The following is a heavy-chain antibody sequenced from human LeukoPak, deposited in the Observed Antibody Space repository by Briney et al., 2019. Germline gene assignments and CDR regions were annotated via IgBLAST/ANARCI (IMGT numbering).Heavy chain of an antibody. Sequence: PGGSLRLSCAASGFIFSSFGMHWVRQAPGKGLEWVAVISYDGSNKKYADSVKGRFTISRDNSKNTLYLEMNSLRAEDTGVYYCARERERFLNLWGQGTLVTVSS. CDR3: ARERERFLNL. CDR1: GFIFSSFG. V-gene: IGHV3-30*04. CDR2: ISYDGSNK. D-gene: IGHD3-3*01. J-gene: IGHJ5*02.